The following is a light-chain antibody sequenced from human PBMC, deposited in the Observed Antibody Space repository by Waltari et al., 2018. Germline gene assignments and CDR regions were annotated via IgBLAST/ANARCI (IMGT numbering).Light chain of an antibody. CDR3: LSYAGSYTWV. Sequence: PGKPAKLMSWEGGKRASGVPDRCSGSKSGSASSLTISGLQADDEADYYWLSYAGSYTWVFGGGTKLTVL. CDR2: EGG. J-gene: IGLJ3*02. V-gene: IGLV2-11*01.